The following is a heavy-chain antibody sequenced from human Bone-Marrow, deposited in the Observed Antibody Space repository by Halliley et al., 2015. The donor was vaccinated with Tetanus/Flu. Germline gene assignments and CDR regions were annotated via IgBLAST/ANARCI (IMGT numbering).Heavy chain of an antibody. CDR2: IYHIGSP. V-gene: IGHV4-4*09. Sequence: LEWIGSIYHIGSPNNNPSLKSRVTTSLDTSKNQISLKLTSVTAADTAIYYCARSSAVFGVDWIGSW. CDR3: ARSSAVFGVDWIGS. J-gene: IGHJ5*01. D-gene: IGHD3-3*01.